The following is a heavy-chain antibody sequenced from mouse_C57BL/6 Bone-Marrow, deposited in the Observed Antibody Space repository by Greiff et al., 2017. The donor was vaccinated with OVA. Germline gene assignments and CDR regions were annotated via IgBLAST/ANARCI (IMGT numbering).Heavy chain of an antibody. D-gene: IGHD4-1*01. CDR3: ARRGNWDVFAY. CDR1: GYTFTDYY. Sequence: EVQLQQSGPELVKPGASVKISCKASGYTFTDYYMNWVKQSHGKSLEWIGDINPNNGGTSYNQKFKGKATLTVDKSSSTAYMELRSLTSEDSAVYYCARRGNWDVFAYWGQGTLVTVSA. V-gene: IGHV1-26*01. CDR2: INPNNGGT. J-gene: IGHJ3*01.